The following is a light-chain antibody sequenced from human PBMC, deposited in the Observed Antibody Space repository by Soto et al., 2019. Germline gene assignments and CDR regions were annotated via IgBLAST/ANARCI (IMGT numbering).Light chain of an antibody. CDR3: QQYSSESS. J-gene: IGKJ2*01. Sequence: DIQMTQSPSTLSASVGDRVTITYRASQSISSWLAWYQQKPGKAPKLLIYKASSLESGVPSRFSGSGSGTEFTLTISSLQPDDFATYYCQQYSSESSFGQGTKLEIK. V-gene: IGKV1-5*03. CDR1: QSISSW. CDR2: KAS.